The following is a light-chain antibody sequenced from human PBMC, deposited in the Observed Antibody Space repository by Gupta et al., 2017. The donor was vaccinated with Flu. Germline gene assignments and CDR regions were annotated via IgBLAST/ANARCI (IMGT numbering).Light chain of an antibody. V-gene: IGLV2-14*01. CDR1: SSDIGAYNY. CDR2: AVS. CDR3: SSFTGRHMV. J-gene: IGLJ2*01. Sequence: RAIPISCTGTSSDIGAYNYVSWYHQHPGKAPTLMLYAVSSRPSGVSNRFPGSKSGNTASLTISGLQAEDEAFYFCSSFTGRHMVFGGGTTLTVL.